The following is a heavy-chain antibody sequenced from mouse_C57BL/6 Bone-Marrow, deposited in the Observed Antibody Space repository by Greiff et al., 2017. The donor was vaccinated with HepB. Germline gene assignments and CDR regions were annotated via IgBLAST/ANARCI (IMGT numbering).Heavy chain of an antibody. CDR3: ARGVYSFAY. J-gene: IGHJ3*01. CDR2: ISYDGSN. Sequence: EVQLQQSGPGLVKPSQSLSLTCSVTGYSITSGYYWNWIRQFPGNKLEWMGYISYDGSNNYNPSLKNRISITRDTSKNQFFLKLNSVTTEDTATYYCARGVYSFAYWGQGTLVNVSA. V-gene: IGHV3-6*01. D-gene: IGHD1-1*01. CDR1: GYSITSGYY.